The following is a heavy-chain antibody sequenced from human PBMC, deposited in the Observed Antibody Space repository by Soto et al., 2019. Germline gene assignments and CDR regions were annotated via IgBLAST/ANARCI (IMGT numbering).Heavy chain of an antibody. CDR2: IYYSGST. CDR3: AREGLTGTIGLYYYYGMDV. D-gene: IGHD1-7*01. J-gene: IGHJ6*02. Sequence: QVQLQESGPGLVKPSETLSLTCTVSGGSISSYYWSWIRQPPGKGLEWIGYIYYSGSTNYNPSLKSTVTTSVDTSKNPFSRQLGSVTAADTAVYYCAREGLTGTIGLYYYYGMDVWGQGTTVTVSS. CDR1: GGSISSYY. V-gene: IGHV4-59*01.